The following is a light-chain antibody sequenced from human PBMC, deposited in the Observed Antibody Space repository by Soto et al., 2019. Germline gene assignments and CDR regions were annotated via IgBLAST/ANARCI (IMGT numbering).Light chain of an antibody. Sequence: QSVLTQPASVSGSPGQSITISCTGTSSDVGGFNYVSWYQQHPGKAPKLMIYDVTNRPSGVSYRFSGSKSSNAASLTISGLQAEAEADYYCNSYTSSSTYVFGTGTKVTVL. V-gene: IGLV2-14*03. CDR2: DVT. CDR1: SSDVGGFNY. J-gene: IGLJ1*01. CDR3: NSYTSSSTYV.